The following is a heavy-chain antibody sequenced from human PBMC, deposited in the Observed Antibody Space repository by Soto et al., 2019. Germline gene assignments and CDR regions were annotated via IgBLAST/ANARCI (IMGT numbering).Heavy chain of an antibody. CDR3: ARDSSDVDLFDAFDI. CDR1: GFTFRSYD. J-gene: IGHJ3*02. V-gene: IGHV3-13*01. CDR2: IGTAGDT. Sequence: FMRDCCVASGFTFRSYDSHWVRQDKGKGLEWVSAIGTAGDTYYPGSVKGRFTISRENAKNSLYLQMNSLRADDTAVYYCARDSSDVDLFDAFDIWGQGTMVSVS. D-gene: IGHD2-15*01.